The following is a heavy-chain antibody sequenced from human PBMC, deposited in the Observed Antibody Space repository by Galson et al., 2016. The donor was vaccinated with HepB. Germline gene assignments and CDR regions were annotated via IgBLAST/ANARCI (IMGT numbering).Heavy chain of an antibody. J-gene: IGHJ3*02. D-gene: IGHD2-21*01. CDR3: ASHCGGDCYNNLADDFDI. CDR1: SGSISSSRYY. Sequence: SETLSLTCTVSSGSISSSRYYWGWIRQPPGKGLEGIGSVYYSGTAYYDPSLKSRVSISVDTSKNQFSLRLSSVTAGDTAVYFCASHCGGDCYNNLADDFDIWGRGKMVTVSS. V-gene: IGHV4-39*01. CDR2: VYYSGTA.